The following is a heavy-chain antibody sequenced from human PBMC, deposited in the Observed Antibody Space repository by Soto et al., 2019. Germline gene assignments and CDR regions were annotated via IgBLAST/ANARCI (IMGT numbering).Heavy chain of an antibody. Sequence: QVHLQQWGAGLLKPSETLSLTCAVYGVSFTGYYWSWIRQPPGKGLEWIGEINHSGSTNYNPSVKSRVTISVDTYKKQFSLMLSSVTAADTAVYYCATSYYNFWSGYYLAYFDSWGQGTLVTVSS. CDR1: GVSFTGYY. CDR2: INHSGST. J-gene: IGHJ4*02. D-gene: IGHD3-3*01. V-gene: IGHV4-34*01. CDR3: ATSYYNFWSGYYLAYFDS.